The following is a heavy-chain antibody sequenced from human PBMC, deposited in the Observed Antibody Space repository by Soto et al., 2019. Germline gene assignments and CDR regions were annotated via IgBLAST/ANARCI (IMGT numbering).Heavy chain of an antibody. CDR1: GGTFSSYT. CDR3: ARVGGYCGGDSYLYYFVY. D-gene: IGHD2-21*02. CDR2: IIPILGIA. J-gene: IGHJ4*02. Sequence: QVQLVQSGAEVKKPGSSVKVSCKASGGTFSSYTISWVRQAPGQGLEWMGKIIPILGIANYAQKFQGRVTITAHKSTSTAYMERSRLISEDTAVYYCARVGGYCGGDSYLYYFVYSRQGPLVTVS. V-gene: IGHV1-69*02.